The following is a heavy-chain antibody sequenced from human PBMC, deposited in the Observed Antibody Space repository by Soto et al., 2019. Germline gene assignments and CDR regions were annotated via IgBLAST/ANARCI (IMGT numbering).Heavy chain of an antibody. CDR3: ARTDRDCYGLDV. Sequence: EVQLVESGGGLVQPGGSLRLSCEASGFTFRNYAMHWVRQGTGNGLEWVSGISAAGDPDYADSVEGRFTISRENAQNSFFLQMNSLRVGDTAVYYCARTDRDCYGLDVWGQGTTVIVSS. CDR2: ISAAGDP. J-gene: IGHJ6*02. V-gene: IGHV3-13*05. CDR1: GFTFRNYA.